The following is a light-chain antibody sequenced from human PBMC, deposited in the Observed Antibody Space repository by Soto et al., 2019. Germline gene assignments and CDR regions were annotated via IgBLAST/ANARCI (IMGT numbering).Light chain of an antibody. CDR1: QSVSSY. J-gene: IGKJ4*01. V-gene: IGKV3-11*01. CDR3: QQSSNWPLT. CDR2: DAS. Sequence: EIVLTQSPATLSLSPGERATLSCRASQSVSSYLAWYQQKPGQAPRLLIYDASSRATGIPARFSGSGSGTDFTLTISSLEPEDFVVYYCQQSSNWPLTFGGGTKVEIK.